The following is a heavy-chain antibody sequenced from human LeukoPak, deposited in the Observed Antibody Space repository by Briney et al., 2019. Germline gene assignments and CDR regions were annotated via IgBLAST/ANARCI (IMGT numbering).Heavy chain of an antibody. V-gene: IGHV3-9*01. Sequence: GGSLRLSCAASGFTFDDYAMHWVRQAPGKGLEWVSGISWNSGSIGYADSVKGRFTISRDNAKNSLYLQMNSLRAEDTAVYYCAKVGYYNDSSGYYLDYFDYWGQGTLVTVSS. J-gene: IGHJ4*02. CDR3: AKVGYYNDSSGYYLDYFDY. D-gene: IGHD3-22*01. CDR2: ISWNSGSI. CDR1: GFTFDDYA.